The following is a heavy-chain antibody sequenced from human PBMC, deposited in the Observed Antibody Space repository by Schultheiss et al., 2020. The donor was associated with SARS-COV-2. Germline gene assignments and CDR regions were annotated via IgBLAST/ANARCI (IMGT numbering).Heavy chain of an antibody. D-gene: IGHD1-1*01. CDR3: TGQQYNWNDDGMDV. J-gene: IGHJ6*02. Sequence: SETLSLTCTVSGGSISSYYWSWIRQPPGKGLEWVGYNDYSGSTNYNTSLKSSVIMTVDTSKNQFSLKLSSVTAADTAVYYCTGQQYNWNDDGMDVWGQGTTVTVSS. CDR1: GGSISSYY. CDR2: NDYSGST. V-gene: IGHV4-59*08.